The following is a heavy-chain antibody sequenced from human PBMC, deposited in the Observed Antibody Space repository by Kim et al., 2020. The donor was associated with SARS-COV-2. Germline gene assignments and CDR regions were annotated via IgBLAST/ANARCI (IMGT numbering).Heavy chain of an antibody. CDR2: IWYDGSNK. CDR3: AREAVSGSADIYYYGMDV. D-gene: IGHD1-26*01. CDR1: GFTFSSYG. V-gene: IGHV3-33*01. Sequence: GVSLRLSCAASGFTFSSYGMHWVRQAPGKGLEWVAVIWYDGSNKYYADSVKGRFTISRDNSKNTLYLQMNSLRAEDTAVYYCAREAVSGSADIYYYGMDVWGQGTTVTVSS. J-gene: IGHJ6*02.